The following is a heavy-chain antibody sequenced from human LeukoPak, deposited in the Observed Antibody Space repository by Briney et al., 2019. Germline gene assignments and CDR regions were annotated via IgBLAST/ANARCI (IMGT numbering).Heavy chain of an antibody. CDR3: ARKERYYYGSGSYLDSYGMDV. Sequence: SETLSLTCAVYGGSFRGYYWSWIRQPPGKGLEWIGEINHSGSTNYNPSLKSQVTISVDTSKNQFSLKLSSVTAADTAVYYCARKERYYYGSGSYLDSYGMDVWGQGTTVTVSS. V-gene: IGHV4-34*01. J-gene: IGHJ6*02. D-gene: IGHD3-10*01. CDR1: GGSFRGYY. CDR2: INHSGST.